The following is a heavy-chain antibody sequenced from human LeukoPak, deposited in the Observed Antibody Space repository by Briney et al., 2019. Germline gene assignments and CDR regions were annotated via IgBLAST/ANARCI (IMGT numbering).Heavy chain of an antibody. J-gene: IGHJ5*02. D-gene: IGHD1-14*01. CDR3: AKKYNTGLDP. V-gene: IGHV3-23*01. CDR2: ISTGGGST. Sequence: GGSLRLSCAASGFTFSSYGMSWVRQAPGKGLEWVSAISTGGGSTYYADSVKGRFTISRDNSKNTLYLQMNSLRAEDTAVYYCAKKYNTGLDPWGQGTLVTVSS. CDR1: GFTFSSYG.